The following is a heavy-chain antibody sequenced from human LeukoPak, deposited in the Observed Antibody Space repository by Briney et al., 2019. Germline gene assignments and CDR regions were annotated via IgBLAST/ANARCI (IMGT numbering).Heavy chain of an antibody. V-gene: IGHV3-48*02. D-gene: IGHD3-22*01. CDR3: ARDLSVDSRGYDFDY. CDR2: IGSSSSTI. CDR1: GFTFSSYG. Sequence: GGSLRLSCAASGFTFSSYGFHRVRQAPGKGLEWVSYIGSSSSTIYYADSVKGRFTISRDNAKNSLYLQMNSLRDEDTAVYYCARDLSVDSRGYDFDYWGQGTLVIVSS. J-gene: IGHJ4*02.